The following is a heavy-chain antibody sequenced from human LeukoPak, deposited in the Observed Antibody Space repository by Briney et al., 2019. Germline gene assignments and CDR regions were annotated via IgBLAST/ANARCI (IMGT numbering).Heavy chain of an antibody. CDR1: GFTFSFYW. CDR3: ARGRSITLLRGVAMSDGFDF. V-gene: IGHV3-21*01. J-gene: IGHJ3*01. D-gene: IGHD3-10*01. CDR2: IDTTTNYI. Sequence: GGSLRLSCVASGFTFSFYWMGWVRQAPGKGLEWVSFIDTTTNYIYYGASVKGRFTISRDNAKNSLYLRMNGLRAEDTAVYYCARGRSITLLRGVAMSDGFDFWGQGAMVTVSS.